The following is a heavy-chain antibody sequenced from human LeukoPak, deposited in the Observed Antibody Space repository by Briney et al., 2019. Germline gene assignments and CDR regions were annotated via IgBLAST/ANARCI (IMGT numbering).Heavy chain of an antibody. CDR3: ARDTPGATRDAFDI. V-gene: IGHV1-18*04. D-gene: IGHD1-26*01. J-gene: IGHJ3*02. Sequence: GASVKVSCKTSGYIFTGHYMNWVRQAPGQGLEWMGWISAYNGNTNYAQKLQGRVTMTTDTSTSTAYMELRSLRSDDTAVYYCARDTPGATRDAFDIWGQGTMVTVSS. CDR2: ISAYNGNT. CDR1: GYIFTGHY.